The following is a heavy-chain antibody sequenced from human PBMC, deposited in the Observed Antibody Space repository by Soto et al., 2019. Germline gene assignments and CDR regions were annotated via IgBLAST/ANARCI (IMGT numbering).Heavy chain of an antibody. CDR3: ARFGDHFSLELGWFDP. V-gene: IGHV3-30-3*01. CDR2: ISYDGSNK. J-gene: IGHJ5*02. D-gene: IGHD1-7*01. Sequence: PGGSLRLSCAASGFTFSSYAMHWVRQAPGKGLEWVAVISYDGSNKYYADSVKGRFTISRDNSKNTLYLQMNSLRAEDTAVYYCARFGDHFSLELGWFDPWGQGTLVTVSS. CDR1: GFTFSSYA.